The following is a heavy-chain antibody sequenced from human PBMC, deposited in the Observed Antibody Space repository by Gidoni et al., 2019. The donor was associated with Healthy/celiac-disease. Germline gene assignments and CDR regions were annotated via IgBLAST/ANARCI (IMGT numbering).Heavy chain of an antibody. CDR2: IHYSGST. J-gene: IGHJ4*02. Sequence: QVQLQESGPGLVKPSETLSLTCTVSAGSVSSGSYYWSWLRQPPGKGLEWIGYIHYSGSTNYNPSLKSRVTISVDTSKNQFSLKLSSVTAADTAVYYCASLTGYSSGWYSSEWYYFDYWGQGTLVTVSS. CDR1: AGSVSSGSYY. CDR3: ASLTGYSSGWYSSEWYYFDY. V-gene: IGHV4-61*01. D-gene: IGHD6-19*01.